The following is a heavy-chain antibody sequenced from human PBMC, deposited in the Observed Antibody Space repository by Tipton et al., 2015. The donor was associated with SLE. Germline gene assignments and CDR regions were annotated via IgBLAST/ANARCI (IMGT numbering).Heavy chain of an antibody. CDR1: GGSIISSSW. Sequence: TLSLTCAVSGGSIISSSWWSWVRQPPGKGLEWIGDIYHSESPNYNPSLKSRVTISIDKSKNQFSLKLTSVTAADTAVYHCASIVWGGGSFQYWGQGILVTVSS. V-gene: IGHV4-4*02. J-gene: IGHJ4*02. D-gene: IGHD3-16*01. CDR3: ASIVWGGGSFQY. CDR2: IYHSESP.